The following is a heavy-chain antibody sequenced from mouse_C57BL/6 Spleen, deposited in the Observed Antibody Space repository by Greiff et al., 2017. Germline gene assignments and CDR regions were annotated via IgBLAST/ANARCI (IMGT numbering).Heavy chain of an antibody. D-gene: IGHD1-1*01. Sequence: QVQLQQPGAELVRPGTSVKLSCKASGYTFTSYWMHWVKQRPGQGLEWIGVIDPSDSYTNYNQKFKGKATLTVDTSSSTAYMQLSSLTSEDSAVYYCARGGDDGSPYWYFDVWGTGTTVTVSS. J-gene: IGHJ1*03. CDR1: GYTFTSYW. CDR2: IDPSDSYT. V-gene: IGHV1-59*01. CDR3: ARGGDDGSPYWYFDV.